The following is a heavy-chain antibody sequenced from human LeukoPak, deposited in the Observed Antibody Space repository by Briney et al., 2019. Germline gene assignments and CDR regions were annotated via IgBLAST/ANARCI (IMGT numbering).Heavy chain of an antibody. CDR1: GFTFSIYS. Sequence: PGGSLRLSCAASGFTFSIYSMNWVRQAPGKGLEWLSSITSSSNYIYYAYSVKGRFTISRDNVQNSLYLQMNSLSAEDTAMYYCARDRGYFDNWGQGTLVTVSS. CDR3: ARDRGYFDN. V-gene: IGHV3-21*01. J-gene: IGHJ4*02. CDR2: ITSSSNYI.